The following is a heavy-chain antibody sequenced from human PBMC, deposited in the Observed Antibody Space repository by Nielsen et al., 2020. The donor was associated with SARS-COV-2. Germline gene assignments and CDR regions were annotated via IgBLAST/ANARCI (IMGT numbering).Heavy chain of an antibody. CDR3: ARLLTNTGNYFRFDP. Sequence: SETLSLTCAVYGGSFTNFYCSWVRQPPEKGLEWIGEIQHSGTTSYNPSLKSRVTISVDMSKNQFSLKLSSVTAADTAVYYCARLLTNTGNYFRFDPWGQGTLVTVSS. J-gene: IGHJ5*02. CDR2: IQHSGTT. D-gene: IGHD1-26*01. V-gene: IGHV4-34*01. CDR1: GGSFTNFY.